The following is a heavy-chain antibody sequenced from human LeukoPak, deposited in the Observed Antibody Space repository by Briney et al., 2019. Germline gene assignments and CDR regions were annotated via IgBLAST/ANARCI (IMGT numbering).Heavy chain of an antibody. V-gene: IGHV3-21*01. D-gene: IGHD6-13*01. J-gene: IGHJ5*02. CDR2: ISSSSSYI. CDR3: ARAYSSSRYGGFDP. Sequence: GGSLRLSCIASGFTLSSYEMSWVRQAPGKGLEWVSSISSSSSYIYYADSVKGRFTISRDNAKKSLYLQMNSLRAEDTAVYYCARAYSSSRYGGFDPWGQGTLVTVSS. CDR1: GFTLSSYE.